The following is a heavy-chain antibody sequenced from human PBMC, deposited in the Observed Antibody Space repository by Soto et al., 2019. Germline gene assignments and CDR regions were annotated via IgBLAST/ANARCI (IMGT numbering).Heavy chain of an antibody. D-gene: IGHD5-12*01. Sequence: SETLSLTCTVSGGSISSSSYYWGWIRQPPGKGLEWIGSIYCSGSTYYNPSLKSRVTISVGTSKNQFSLKLSSVTAADTAVYYCARQNGRDGYDSLDYWGQGTLVTVSS. CDR3: ARQNGRDGYDSLDY. CDR1: GGSISSSSYY. V-gene: IGHV4-39*01. CDR2: IYCSGST. J-gene: IGHJ4*02.